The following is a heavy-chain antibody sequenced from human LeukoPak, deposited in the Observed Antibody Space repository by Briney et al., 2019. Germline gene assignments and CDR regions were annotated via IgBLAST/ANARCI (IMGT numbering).Heavy chain of an antibody. CDR2: ISYDGSNK. CDR3: ASLGDGYNFWRH. Sequence: PGRSLRLSCAASGFTFSSYAMHWVRQAPGKGLEWVAVISYDGSNKYYADSVKGRFTISRDNSKNTLYLQMNSLRAEDTAVYYCASLGDGYNFWRHWGQGTLVTVSS. V-gene: IGHV3-30-3*01. J-gene: IGHJ4*02. CDR1: GFTFSSYA. D-gene: IGHD5-24*01.